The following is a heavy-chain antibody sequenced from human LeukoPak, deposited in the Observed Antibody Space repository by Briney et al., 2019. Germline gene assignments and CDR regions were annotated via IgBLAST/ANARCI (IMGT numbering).Heavy chain of an antibody. CDR3: ASGGYALGIRKDPFDY. CDR2: SSSSSSYI. D-gene: IGHD7-27*01. J-gene: IGHJ4*02. Sequence: GGSLRLSCAASGFTFSSYSMNWVRQAPGKGLEWVSSSSSSSSYIYYADSVKGRFTISRDNAKNSLYLQMNSLRAEDTAVYYCASGGYALGIRKDPFDYWGQGTLVTVSS. CDR1: GFTFSSYS. V-gene: IGHV3-21*01.